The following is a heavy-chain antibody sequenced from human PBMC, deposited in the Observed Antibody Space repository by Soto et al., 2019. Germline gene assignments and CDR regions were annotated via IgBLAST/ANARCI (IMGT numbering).Heavy chain of an antibody. V-gene: IGHV4-39*02. CDR3: ARECTVATIGGGMDV. CDR2: VYYNGTT. J-gene: IGHJ6*02. CDR1: VGSISGSSCY. Sequence: SEPLSLTSTVSVGSISGSSCYWCWIRQPRGKGLEWIGSVYYNGTTYYDPSLKSRVTISVDTSRNQFSLKLSSVTAADTAVYYCARECTVATIGGGMDVWGQGTTVTVSS. D-gene: IGHD5-12*01.